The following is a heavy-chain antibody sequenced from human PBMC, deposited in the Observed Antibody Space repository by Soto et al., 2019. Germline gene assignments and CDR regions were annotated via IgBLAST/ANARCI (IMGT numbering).Heavy chain of an antibody. V-gene: IGHV3-48*04. CDR3: ARGGQQLHGMDV. Sequence: PGGSLRLSCAASGFTFSSYGMHWVRQAPGKGLEWVSYISSSGSTIYYADSVKGRFTISRDNAKNSLYLQMNSLRAEDTAVYYCARGGQQLHGMDVWGQGTTVTVSS. D-gene: IGHD6-13*01. CDR1: GFTFSSYG. CDR2: ISSSGSTI. J-gene: IGHJ6*02.